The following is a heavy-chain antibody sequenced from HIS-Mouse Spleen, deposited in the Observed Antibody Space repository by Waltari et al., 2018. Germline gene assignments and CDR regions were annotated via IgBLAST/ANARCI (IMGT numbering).Heavy chain of an antibody. CDR1: GFTFSSYW. CDR3: ARERRGPGWFDP. D-gene: IGHD5-12*01. V-gene: IGHV3-7*01. Sequence: EVQLVESGGGLVQPGGSLRLSCAASGFTFSSYWMSWVRKAPGKGLDGVANIKEDGSGKYYVDSVNGRFTSSRDNAKNSLYRKRNSLRAEDTAVYYCARERRGPGWFDPWGQGTLVTVSS. J-gene: IGHJ5*02. CDR2: IKEDGSGK.